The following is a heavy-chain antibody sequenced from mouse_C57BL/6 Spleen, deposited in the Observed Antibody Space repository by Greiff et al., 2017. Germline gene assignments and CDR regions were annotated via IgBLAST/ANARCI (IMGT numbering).Heavy chain of an antibody. CDR1: GYTFTSYW. Sequence: QVQLLQPGAGFVKPGASVKMSCTASGYTFTSYWITWVQQRPGQGLEWIGDICHGSGSTNYNEKFKSQATLTLDTSSSTAYMQLSSLTSEDSAVYYCARSTDYFAYWGQGTTLTVSS. D-gene: IGHD4-1*02. J-gene: IGHJ2*01. V-gene: IGHV1-55*01. CDR3: ARSTDYFAY. CDR2: ICHGSGST.